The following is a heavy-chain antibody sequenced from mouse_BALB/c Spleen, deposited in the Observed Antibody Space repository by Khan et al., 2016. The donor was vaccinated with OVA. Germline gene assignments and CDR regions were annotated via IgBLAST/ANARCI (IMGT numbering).Heavy chain of an antibody. CDR1: GYTFSSSW. J-gene: IGHJ3*01. D-gene: IGHD1-1*01. Sequence: QVRLQQSGAELVRPGSSVKISCKASGYTFSSSWMNWVKQRPGQGLEWIGQIYPGNDDTDYNGKFKDKATLTADKSSRTAYMQLTSLTSEDSAVYFCARRFGRRFAYWGAGTPVTVSA. V-gene: IGHV1-80*01. CDR2: IYPGNDDT. CDR3: ARRFGRRFAY.